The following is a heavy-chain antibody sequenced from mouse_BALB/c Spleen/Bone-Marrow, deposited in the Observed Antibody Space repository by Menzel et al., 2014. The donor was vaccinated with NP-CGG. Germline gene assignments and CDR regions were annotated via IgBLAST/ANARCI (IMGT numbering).Heavy chain of an antibody. D-gene: IGHD2-4*01. J-gene: IGHJ2*01. CDR1: GFTFSNYG. CDR2: TNSGGRYA. V-gene: IGHV5-6*02. CDR3: ARRSDYDYFDY. Sequence: DVKLVESGTDLVKPGGSLKLSCAASGFTFSNYGMSWVRQTPDKRLEWVATTNSGGRYAFYPDSVKGRFTISRDNAKNTLYLQMSSLKSEDTAMYYCARRSDYDYFDYWGQGTTLTVSS.